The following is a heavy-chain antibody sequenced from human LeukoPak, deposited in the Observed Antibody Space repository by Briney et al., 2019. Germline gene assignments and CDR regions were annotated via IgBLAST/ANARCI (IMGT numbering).Heavy chain of an antibody. CDR2: FDIEDAET. CDR1: GHSLTDLS. J-gene: IGHJ4*02. V-gene: IGHV1-24*01. CDR3: ASGISSWSQDFDY. D-gene: IGHD6-13*01. Sequence: ASVKVSCKVSGHSLTDLSIHWVRQAPGKGLEWMGGFDIEDAETIYGQEFEGRVIMTEDTATETAYMELRGLTSDDTAVYYCASGISSWSQDFDYWGQGTLVTVSS.